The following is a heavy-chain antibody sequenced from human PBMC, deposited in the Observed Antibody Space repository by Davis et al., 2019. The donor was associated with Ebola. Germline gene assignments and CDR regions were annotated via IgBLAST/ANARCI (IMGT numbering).Heavy chain of an antibody. CDR3: AGSGYSSGEIDY. Sequence: SETLSLTCAVYGGSFSGYYWSWIRQPPGKGLEWIGEINHSGSTNYNPSLKSRVTISVDTSKNQFSLKLSSVTAADTAVYYCAGSGYSSGEIDYWGQGTLVTVSS. CDR2: INHSGST. CDR1: GGSFSGYY. D-gene: IGHD6-19*01. J-gene: IGHJ4*02. V-gene: IGHV4-34*01.